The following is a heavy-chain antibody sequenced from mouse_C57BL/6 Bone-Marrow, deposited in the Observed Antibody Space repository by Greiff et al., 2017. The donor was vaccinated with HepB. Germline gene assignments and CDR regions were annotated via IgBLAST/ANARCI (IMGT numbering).Heavy chain of an antibody. Sequence: EVKLVESGGGLVKPGGSLKLSCAASGFTFSSYTMSWVRQTPEKRLEWVATISGGGGNTYYPDSVKGRFTISRDNAKNTLYLQMSSLRSEDTALYYCARPGSKPYYFDYWGQGTTLTVSS. D-gene: IGHD2-5*01. CDR2: ISGGGGNT. CDR1: GFTFSSYT. J-gene: IGHJ2*01. V-gene: IGHV5-9*01. CDR3: ARPGSKPYYFDY.